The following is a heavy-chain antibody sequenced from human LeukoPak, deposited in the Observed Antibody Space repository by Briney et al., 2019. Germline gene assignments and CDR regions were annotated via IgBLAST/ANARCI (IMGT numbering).Heavy chain of an antibody. D-gene: IGHD3-10*01. CDR3: ARLRGGVQLWGD. J-gene: IGHJ4*01. CDR2: INYSGTT. V-gene: IGHV4-34*01. Sequence: SETLSLTCAVYGSSFSGFDWSWVRQSPGMGLEWIATINYSGTTYYNPSLKSRVTTSVDTSRNQFSLKLSSVTAADTAVYYCARLRGGVQLWGDWGQGALVTVSS. CDR1: GSSFSGFD.